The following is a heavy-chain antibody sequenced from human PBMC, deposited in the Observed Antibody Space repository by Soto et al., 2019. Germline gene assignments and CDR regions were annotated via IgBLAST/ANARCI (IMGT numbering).Heavy chain of an antibody. V-gene: IGHV4-31*03. CDR2: ISYTGTT. J-gene: IGHJ6*02. D-gene: IGHD6-25*01. Sequence: QVQLQESGPGVVQASQTLSLTCTVSGGSIRSENYYWNWIRQRPGKGLEWIGYISYTGTTAYNPSLQSRVSISWDSSQNHFSLRVNSVTAADAAIYYCARDPVEQRERKNYYTGMDVWGHGTPVTVSS. CDR1: GGSIRSENYY. CDR3: ARDPVEQRERKNYYTGMDV.